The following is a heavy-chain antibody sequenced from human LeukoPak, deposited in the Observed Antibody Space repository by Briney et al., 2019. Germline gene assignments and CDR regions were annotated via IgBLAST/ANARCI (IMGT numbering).Heavy chain of an antibody. CDR2: IYTSGST. CDR1: GGSISTYY. V-gene: IGHV4-4*07. Sequence: SETLSLTCTVSGGSISTYYWSWIRQPAGKGLEWIGRIYTSGSTNYNPSLKSRVTMSVDTSKNQFSLKLSSVTAADTAVYYCASGAYDILTGYYSEFDYWGQGTLVTVSS. D-gene: IGHD3-9*01. J-gene: IGHJ4*02. CDR3: ASGAYDILTGYYSEFDY.